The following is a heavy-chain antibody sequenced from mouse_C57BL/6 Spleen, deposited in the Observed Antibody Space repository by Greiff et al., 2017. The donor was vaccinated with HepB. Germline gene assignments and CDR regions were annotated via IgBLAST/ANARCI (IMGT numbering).Heavy chain of an antibody. CDR3: ARCHLLDFDY. CDR2: INPNNGGT. Sequence: VQLQQSGPELVKPGASVKISCKASGYTFTDYYMNWVKQSHGKSLEWIGDINPNNGGTSYNQKFKGKATLTVDKSSSTAYMELRSLTSEDSAVYYCARCHLLDFDYWGQGTTLTVSS. J-gene: IGHJ2*01. CDR1: GYTFTDYY. V-gene: IGHV1-26*01.